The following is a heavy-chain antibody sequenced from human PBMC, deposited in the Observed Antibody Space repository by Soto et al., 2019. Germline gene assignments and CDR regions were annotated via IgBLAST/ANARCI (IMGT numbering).Heavy chain of an antibody. CDR1: GGSISNYY. Sequence: SETLSLTCTIPGGSISNYYWTWIRQTQGKGLEWIGYVYYSGNTNYNPSLKSRVSISVDMSKNQFSLKLSSVTAADTAVYYCARVDILTVYGCMDVWGQGTTVTVSS. J-gene: IGHJ6*02. D-gene: IGHD3-9*01. CDR3: ARVDILTVYGCMDV. V-gene: IGHV4-59*08. CDR2: VYYSGNT.